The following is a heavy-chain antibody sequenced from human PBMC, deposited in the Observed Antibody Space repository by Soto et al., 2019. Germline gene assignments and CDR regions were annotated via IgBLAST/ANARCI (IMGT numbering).Heavy chain of an antibody. J-gene: IGHJ4*02. CDR3: ARESNDIDY. CDR1: GYTFTSYG. V-gene: IGHV1-18*03. Sequence: QVQLVQSGAEVKKPGASVKVSCKASGYTFTSYGISWVRQAPGQGLEWMGWISAYNGNTNYAQKLQGRVTRTTGTSPSTAYRELRSLRSDVMAVYNFARESNDIDYRGQECLGTVSS. CDR2: ISAYNGNT. D-gene: IGHD1-1*01.